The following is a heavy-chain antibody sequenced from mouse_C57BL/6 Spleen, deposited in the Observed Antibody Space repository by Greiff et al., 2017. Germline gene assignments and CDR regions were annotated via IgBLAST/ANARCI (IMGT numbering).Heavy chain of an antibody. CDR3: ARRATMAKGFDY. CDR2: ILPGSGST. Sequence: VKLQESGAELMKPGASVKLSCKATGYTFTGYWIEWVKQRPGHGLEWIGEILPGSGSTNYNEKFKGKATVTADTSSNTAYMQLSSLTTEDSAIYYCARRATMAKGFDYWGQGTTRTVSS. CDR1: GYTFTGYW. D-gene: IGHD2-1*01. J-gene: IGHJ2*01. V-gene: IGHV1-9*01.